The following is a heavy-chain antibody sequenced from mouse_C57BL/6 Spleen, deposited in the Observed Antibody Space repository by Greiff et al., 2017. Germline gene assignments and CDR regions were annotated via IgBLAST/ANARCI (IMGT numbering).Heavy chain of an antibody. CDR3: AREGLTGYAMDY. D-gene: IGHD4-1*01. V-gene: IGHV1-53*01. J-gene: IGHJ4*01. Sequence: QVQLQQSGTELVKPGASVKLSCKASGYTFTSYWMHWVKQRPGQGLEWIGNINPSNGGTNYNEKFKSKATLTVDKSSSTAYMQLSSLTSEDSAVYYCAREGLTGYAMDYWGQGTSVTVSS. CDR1: GYTFTSYW. CDR2: INPSNGGT.